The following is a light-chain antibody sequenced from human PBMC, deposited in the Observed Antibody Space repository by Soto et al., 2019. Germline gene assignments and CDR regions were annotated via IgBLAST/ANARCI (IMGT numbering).Light chain of an antibody. CDR1: QYISTY. V-gene: IGKV1-39*01. J-gene: IGKJ1*01. CDR2: VAS. Sequence: DMEVTQSPSSLCAAGVESLTITCRASQYISTYLNWYQQKPGKAPKLLICVASNLQSGVPSRFSGSGSGTDFTLTISSLQPEDIATYYCQESYSTSFGQGTKVDIK. CDR3: QESYSTS.